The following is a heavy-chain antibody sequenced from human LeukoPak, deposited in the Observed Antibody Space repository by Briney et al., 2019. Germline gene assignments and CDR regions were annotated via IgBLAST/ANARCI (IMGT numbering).Heavy chain of an antibody. CDR2: IYTSGST. J-gene: IGHJ4*02. Sequence: SETLSLTCTVSGGSISSYSWSWIRQPAGKGLEWIGRIYTSGSTNYKPSLKSRVTMSVDTSKSQLFLKLTSVTAADTAVYYCARVPHYCSSTSCYDYWGQGTLVTVSS. V-gene: IGHV4-4*07. D-gene: IGHD2-2*01. CDR3: ARVPHYCSSTSCYDY. CDR1: GGSISSYS.